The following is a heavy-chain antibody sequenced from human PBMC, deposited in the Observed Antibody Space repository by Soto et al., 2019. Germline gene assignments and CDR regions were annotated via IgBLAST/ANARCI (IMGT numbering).Heavy chain of an antibody. V-gene: IGHV4-59*01. CDR1: GGSISSYY. CDR3: GRTQYYNDSIGYYYPGFFEF. Sequence: SEPLSLTCTVSGGSISSYYWSWIRQPPGKGLEWIGYIYYSGITKYNPSLKSRVTISVDTSKNPFSLKLRSVTAADTAVYFCGRTQYYNDSIGYYYPGFFEFWGPGTVNTV. D-gene: IGHD3-22*01. CDR2: IYYSGIT. J-gene: IGHJ4*02.